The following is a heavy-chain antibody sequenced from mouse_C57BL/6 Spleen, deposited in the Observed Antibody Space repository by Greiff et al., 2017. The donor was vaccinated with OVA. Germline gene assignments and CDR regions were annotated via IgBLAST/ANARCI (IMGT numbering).Heavy chain of an antibody. CDR2: ISYDGSN. V-gene: IGHV3-6*01. Sequence: EVQLQQSGPGLVKPSQSLSLTCSVTGYSITSGYYWNWIRQFPGNKLEWMGYISYDGSNNYNPSLKNRISITRDTSKNQFFLKLNSVTTEDTATYYCARGYSNLPMDYWGQGTSVTVSS. CDR1: GYSITSGYY. J-gene: IGHJ4*01. D-gene: IGHD2-5*01. CDR3: ARGYSNLPMDY.